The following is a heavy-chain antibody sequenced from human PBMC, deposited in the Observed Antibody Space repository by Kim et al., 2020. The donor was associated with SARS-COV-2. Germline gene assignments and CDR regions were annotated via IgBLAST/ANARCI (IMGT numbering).Heavy chain of an antibody. D-gene: IGHD2-15*01. J-gene: IGHJ6*02. V-gene: IGHV3-9*01. CDR1: GFTFDDYA. Sequence: GGSLRLSCAASGFTFDDYAMHWVRQAPGKDLEWVSGISWNSGIIAYADSVKGRFTISRDNAKNSLYLQMNSLRAEDTALYYCAKATSVRGYLGYGIDVWGQGTTVTVSS. CDR3: AKATSVRGYLGYGIDV. CDR2: ISWNSGII.